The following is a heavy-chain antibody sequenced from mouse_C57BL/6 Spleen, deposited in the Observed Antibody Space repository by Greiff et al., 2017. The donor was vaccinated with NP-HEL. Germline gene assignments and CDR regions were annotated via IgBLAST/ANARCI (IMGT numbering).Heavy chain of an antibody. J-gene: IGHJ1*03. D-gene: IGHD2-4*01. CDR1: GYTFTDYY. CDR3: ARFTYDYDVYWYFDV. CDR2: INPNNGGT. Sequence: EVQLQQSGPELVKPGASVKISCKASGYTFTDYYMNWVKQSHGKSLEWIGDINPNNGGTSYNQKFKGKATLTVDKSSSTAYMELRSLTSEDSAVYYCARFTYDYDVYWYFDVWGTGTTVTVSS. V-gene: IGHV1-26*01.